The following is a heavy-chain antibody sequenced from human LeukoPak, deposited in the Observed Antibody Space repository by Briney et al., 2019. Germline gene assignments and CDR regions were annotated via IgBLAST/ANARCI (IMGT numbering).Heavy chain of an antibody. CDR2: INPSGGST. CDR1: GYTFTSYY. CDR3: ARFSYYDILTGYYNGDY. Sequence: ASVKVSCKASGYTFTSYYMHWVRQAPGQGLEWMGIINPSGGSTSYAQKFQGRVTMTRDTSTSTVYMELSRLRSDDTAVYYCARFSYYDILTGYYNGDYWGQGTLVTVSS. J-gene: IGHJ4*02. V-gene: IGHV1-46*01. D-gene: IGHD3-9*01.